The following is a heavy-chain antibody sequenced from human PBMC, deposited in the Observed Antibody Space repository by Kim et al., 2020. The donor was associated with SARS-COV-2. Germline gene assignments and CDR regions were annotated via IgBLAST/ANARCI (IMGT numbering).Heavy chain of an antibody. CDR2: IYHSGST. D-gene: IGHD2-15*01. J-gene: IGHJ5*02. CDR3: ARAKRASRSAGDGPVTYNWFDP. Sequence: SETLSLTCAVSGGSISSGGYSWSWIRQPPGKGLEWIGYIYHSGSTYYNPSLKSRVTISVDRSKNQFSLKLSSVTAADTAVYYCARAKRASRSAGDGPVTYNWFDPWGQGTLVTVSS. CDR1: GGSISSGGYS. V-gene: IGHV4-30-2*01.